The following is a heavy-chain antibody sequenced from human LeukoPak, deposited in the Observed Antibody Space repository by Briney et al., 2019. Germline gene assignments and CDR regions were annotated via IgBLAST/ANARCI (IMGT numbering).Heavy chain of an antibody. D-gene: IGHD3-10*01. V-gene: IGHV1-46*01. Sequence: ASVKVSCKASGYTFTSYYMHWVRQAPGQGLEWMGMINPSGGSTSYAQKFQGRVTMTRDTSTSTVYMEPSSLKSEDTAVYYCARDRGQLWFGEYWGQGTLVTVSS. CDR3: ARDRGQLWFGEY. CDR1: GYTFTSYY. J-gene: IGHJ4*02. CDR2: INPSGGST.